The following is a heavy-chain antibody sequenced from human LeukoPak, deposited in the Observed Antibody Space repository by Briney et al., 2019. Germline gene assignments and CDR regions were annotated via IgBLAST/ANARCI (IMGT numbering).Heavy chain of an antibody. V-gene: IGHV3-21*01. CDR2: VGTSSRYI. Sequence: GGSLRLSCAASGFSFTSYWMHWVRQAPGKGLEWVSSVGTSSRYIYYADSVKGRFTISRDNAKNSLYLQMNSLRAEDTAVYYCARDLSQGGYWGQGTLVTVSS. CDR1: GFSFTSYW. J-gene: IGHJ4*02. CDR3: ARDLSQGGY. D-gene: IGHD1-26*01.